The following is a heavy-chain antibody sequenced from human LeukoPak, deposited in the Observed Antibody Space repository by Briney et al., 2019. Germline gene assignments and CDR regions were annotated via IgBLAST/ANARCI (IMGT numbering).Heavy chain of an antibody. J-gene: IGHJ4*02. CDR3: AKESLYYDFDY. V-gene: IGHV3-30*18. CDR2: LSSDGSNK. D-gene: IGHD3-10*01. CDR1: AFIVNSYG. Sequence: GESLRLSWLVYAFIVNSYGMHWVRQPPGKGLEWVAVLSSDGSNKYYADSVKGRFTISRDISKNTLYLQMNSLRADYTALYYCAKESLYYDFDYWGQGTLVTVSS.